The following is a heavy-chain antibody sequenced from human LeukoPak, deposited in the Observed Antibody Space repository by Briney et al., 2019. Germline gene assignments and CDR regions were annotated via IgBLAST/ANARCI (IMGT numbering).Heavy chain of an antibody. CDR1: GFTFSSFG. CDR3: ARVQREYYYDSSGIMGN. J-gene: IGHJ4*02. CDR2: ISFDGNIK. V-gene: IGHV3-30*03. D-gene: IGHD3-22*01. Sequence: GGSLRLSCAASGFTFSSFGIHWVRQAPGKGLEWVAVISFDGNIKHYADSVKGRFTISRDNSKNTLYLQMNSLRVEDTAVYYCARVQREYYYDSSGIMGNWGQGTLVTVSS.